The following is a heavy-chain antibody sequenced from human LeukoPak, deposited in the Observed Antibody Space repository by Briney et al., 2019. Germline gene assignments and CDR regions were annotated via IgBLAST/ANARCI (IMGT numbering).Heavy chain of an antibody. CDR1: GSTFSRHS. J-gene: IGHJ4*02. CDR3: ARDGLTYYYDSSGAIYYFDY. D-gene: IGHD3-22*01. CDR2: ISSSSSYI. Sequence: GGSLRLSCAASGSTFSRHSMNWVRQAPGKGLEWVSSISSSSSYIYYADSVKGRFTISRDNAKNSLYLQMNSLRAEDTAVYYCARDGLTYYYDSSGAIYYFDYWGQGTLVTVSS. V-gene: IGHV3-21*01.